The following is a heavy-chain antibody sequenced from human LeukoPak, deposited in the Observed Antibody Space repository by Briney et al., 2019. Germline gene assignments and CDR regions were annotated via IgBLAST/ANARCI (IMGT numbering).Heavy chain of an antibody. CDR1: GGSISSGSYY. CDR2: IYTSGST. J-gene: IGHJ6*03. CDR3: ARWDMVRGVGMDV. V-gene: IGHV4-61*02. D-gene: IGHD3-10*01. Sequence: SETLSLTCTVSGGSISSGSYYWSWIRQPAEKGLEWIGRIYTSGSTNYNPSLKSRVTISVDTSKNQFSLKLSSVTAADTAVYYCARWDMVRGVGMDVWGKGTTVTISS.